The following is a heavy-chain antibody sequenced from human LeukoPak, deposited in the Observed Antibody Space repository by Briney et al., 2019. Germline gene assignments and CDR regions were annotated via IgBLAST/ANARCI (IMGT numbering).Heavy chain of an antibody. CDR3: ARGGSLAAAPHRYYFDY. D-gene: IGHD6-19*01. J-gene: IGHJ4*02. CDR2: INPSGGST. Sequence: GASVKVSCKASGYTFTSYYMHWVRQAPRQGLEWMGIINPSGGSTTYAQKFQGRVTMTRDTSTSTVYMELSSLRSEDTAVFYCARGGSLAAAPHRYYFDYWGQGTPVTVSS. CDR1: GYTFTSYY. V-gene: IGHV1-46*01.